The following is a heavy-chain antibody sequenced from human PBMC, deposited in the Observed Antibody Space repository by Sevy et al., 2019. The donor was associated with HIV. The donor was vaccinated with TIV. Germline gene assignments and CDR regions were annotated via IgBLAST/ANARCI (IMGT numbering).Heavy chain of an antibody. CDR3: XXXXXGSXXXXXX. CDR2: XXXAXXT. V-gene: IGHV3-13*01. CDR1: XXXXXXYX. Sequence: GGSLRLSXAASXXXXXXYXMXWXRXXTGKXXEWVSAXXXAXXTYYPGSVKGRFTISRENAKNSLYLQMNSLRAGDTAVYXCXXXXXGSXXXXXXWGQXXMVTVSS. D-gene: IGHD1-26*01. J-gene: IGHJ3*01.